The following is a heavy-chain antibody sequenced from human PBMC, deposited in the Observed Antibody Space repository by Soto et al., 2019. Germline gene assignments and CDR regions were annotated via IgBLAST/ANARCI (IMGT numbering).Heavy chain of an antibody. Sequence: QVQLVESGGGVVQPGRSLRLSCAASGFTFSSYGMHWVRQAPGKGLEWVAVIWYDGSNKYYADSVKGRFTISRDNSKNTLYLQMNSLRAEDTAVYYCARDDSPGSYSYWGQGTLVTVSS. D-gene: IGHD3-10*01. CDR3: ARDDSPGSYSY. V-gene: IGHV3-33*01. CDR2: IWYDGSNK. CDR1: GFTFSSYG. J-gene: IGHJ4*02.